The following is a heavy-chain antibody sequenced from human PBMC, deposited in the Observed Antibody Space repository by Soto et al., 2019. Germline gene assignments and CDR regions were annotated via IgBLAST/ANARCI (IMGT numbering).Heavy chain of an antibody. D-gene: IGHD2-8*02. CDR2: ISNIGGA. Sequence: TLSLPGHVSGDSIKSGHYFWSWIRQHPGEGLEWIGYISNIGGAYYNPSLRSRVFMTLDTSSNQFSLNVSSVTAADTAIYYCARRRCTVTTRFDPWGQGTLVTVYS. CDR1: GDSIKSGHYF. J-gene: IGHJ5*02. CDR3: ARRRCTVTTRFDP. V-gene: IGHV4-31*03.